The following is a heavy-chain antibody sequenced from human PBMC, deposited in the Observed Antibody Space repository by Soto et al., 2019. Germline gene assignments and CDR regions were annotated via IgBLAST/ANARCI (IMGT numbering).Heavy chain of an antibody. Sequence: GGSLRLSCAASGFTFSSYAMHWVRQAPGKGLEYVSAISSNGGSTYYANSVKGRFTISRDNSKNTLYLQMGSLRAEDMAVYYCARDSVVVPAAMPSYYYYYMDVWGKGTTVTVSS. CDR3: ARDSVVVPAAMPSYYYYYMDV. CDR2: ISSNGGST. D-gene: IGHD2-2*01. J-gene: IGHJ6*03. V-gene: IGHV3-64*01. CDR1: GFTFSSYA.